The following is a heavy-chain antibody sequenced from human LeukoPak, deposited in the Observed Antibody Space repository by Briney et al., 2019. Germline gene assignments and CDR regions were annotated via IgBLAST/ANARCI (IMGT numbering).Heavy chain of an antibody. CDR3: ARSPPRENYFDY. CDR2: ISSSGSTI. V-gene: IGHV3-11*01. J-gene: IGHJ4*02. CDR1: GFTFSDYY. Sequence: GGSLRLSCAASGFTFSDYYMSWIRQAPGKGLEWVSYISSSGSTIYYADSVKGRFTISRDNAKNSLYLQMNNLRAEDTAVYYCARSPPRENYFDYWGQGTLVTVSS.